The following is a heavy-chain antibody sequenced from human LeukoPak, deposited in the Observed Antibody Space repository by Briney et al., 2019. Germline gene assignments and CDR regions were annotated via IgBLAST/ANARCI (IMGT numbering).Heavy chain of an antibody. J-gene: IGHJ4*02. CDR1: GFTFSDYY. Sequence: GGSLRLSCAASGFTFSDYYMSWIRQAPGKGLEWVSYISSSGSTIYYADSVKGRFTISRDNAKNSLYLQMNSLRAEDTAVYYCARSQLRYFDWLPGYFDYWGQGTLVTVSS. V-gene: IGHV3-11*01. CDR3: ARSQLRYFDWLPGYFDY. D-gene: IGHD3-9*01. CDR2: ISSSGSTI.